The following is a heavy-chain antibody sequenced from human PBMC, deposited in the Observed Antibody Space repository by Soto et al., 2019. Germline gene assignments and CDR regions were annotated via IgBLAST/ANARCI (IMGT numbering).Heavy chain of an antibody. CDR1: GFTFSSYA. J-gene: IGHJ4*02. Sequence: EVQLLESGGGLVQPGGSLRLSCAASGFTFSSYAMSWVRQAPGKGLEWVSAISGSGGSTYYADSVKGRFTISRDNSKNTLYLQMNSLRAEDTAVYYCAKDLIMWEYQENTAIDYWGQGTLVTVSS. D-gene: IGHD2-2*01. CDR2: ISGSGGST. V-gene: IGHV3-23*01. CDR3: AKDLIMWEYQENTAIDY.